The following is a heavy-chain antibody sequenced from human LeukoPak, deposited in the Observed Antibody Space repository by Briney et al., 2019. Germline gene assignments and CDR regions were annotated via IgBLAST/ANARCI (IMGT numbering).Heavy chain of an antibody. CDR1: GGSFSGYY. V-gene: IGHV4-34*01. J-gene: IGHJ6*03. Sequence: SETLSLTCAVYGGSFSGYYWSWIRQPPGKGLEWIGEINHSGSTNYNPSLKSRVTMSVDTSKNQFSLKLSSLTAVDTAMYYCARREPHGDYGGKIRYYYYMDVWGKGTTITISS. CDR3: ARREPHGDYGGKIRYYYYMDV. D-gene: IGHD4-23*01. CDR2: INHSGST.